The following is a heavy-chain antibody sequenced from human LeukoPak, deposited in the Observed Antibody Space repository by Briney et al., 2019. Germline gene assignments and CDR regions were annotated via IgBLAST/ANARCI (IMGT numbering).Heavy chain of an antibody. CDR3: ASAYYFDSGASFSNWLDP. CDR1: GYAITGHY. Sequence: ASVKVSCKASGYAITGHYIHWVRQAPGQGLEWMGWFNPNSGGTTYAQKFEGRVTMTGDSSINTAYMELSSLRSDDTAVYYCASAYYFDSGASFSNWLDPWGQGTLVTVSS. J-gene: IGHJ5*02. CDR2: FNPNSGGT. V-gene: IGHV1-2*02. D-gene: IGHD3-22*01.